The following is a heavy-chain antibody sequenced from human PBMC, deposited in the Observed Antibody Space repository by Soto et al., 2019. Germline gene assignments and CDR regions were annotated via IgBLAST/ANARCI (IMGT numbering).Heavy chain of an antibody. CDR1: GGSISSGGYY. Sequence: SETLSLTCTVSGGSISSGGYYWSWIRQHPGKGLEWIGYIYYSGSTYYNPSLKSRVTISVDTSKNQFSLKLSSVTAADTAVYYCARVYDSSGYYVFWFDPSGQGTLVTVSS. D-gene: IGHD3-22*01. CDR3: ARVYDSSGYYVFWFDP. J-gene: IGHJ5*02. CDR2: IYYSGST. V-gene: IGHV4-31*03.